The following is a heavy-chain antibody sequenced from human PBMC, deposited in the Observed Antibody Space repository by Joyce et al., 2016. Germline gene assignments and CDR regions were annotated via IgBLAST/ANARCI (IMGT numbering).Heavy chain of an antibody. CDR1: GFTFSTHS. Sequence: EVQLVESGGGLVQPGGSLRLSCTASGFTFSTHSINWVRQAPGKGVVWIAYISGDSRAMFYADSVRGRFAISRDNAKNSLYLQMNSLRDEDTAVYYCARAGNIANGFDIWGQGTMVAVSS. CDR3: ARAGNIANGFDI. V-gene: IGHV3-48*02. J-gene: IGHJ3*02. D-gene: IGHD2/OR15-2a*01. CDR2: ISGDSRAM.